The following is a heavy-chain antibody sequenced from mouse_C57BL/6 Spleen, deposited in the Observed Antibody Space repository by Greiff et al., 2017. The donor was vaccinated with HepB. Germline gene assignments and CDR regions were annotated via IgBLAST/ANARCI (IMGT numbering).Heavy chain of an antibody. Sequence: VQLQQPGAELVKPGASVKLSCKASGYTFTSYWMQWVKQRPGQGLEWIGEIDPSDSYTNYNQKFKGKATLTVDTSSSTAYMQLSSLTSEDSAVYYCARWRGGSTYYAMDYWGQGTSVTVSS. CDR2: IDPSDSYT. D-gene: IGHD1-1*01. V-gene: IGHV1-50*01. CDR3: ARWRGGSTYYAMDY. CDR1: GYTFTSYW. J-gene: IGHJ4*01.